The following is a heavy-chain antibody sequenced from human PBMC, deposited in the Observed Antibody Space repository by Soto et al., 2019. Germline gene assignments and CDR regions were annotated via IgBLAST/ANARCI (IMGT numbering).Heavy chain of an antibody. Sequence: ASVKVCCKASGYTFTSYDINWVRQATGQGLEWMGWMNPNSGNTGYAQKFQGRVTMTRNTSISTAYMELSSLRSEDTAVYYCARVSLASGYDYYYYYGMDVWGQGTTVTVSS. CDR3: ARVSLASGYDYYYYYGMDV. CDR1: GYTFTSYD. V-gene: IGHV1-8*01. D-gene: IGHD5-12*01. J-gene: IGHJ6*02. CDR2: MNPNSGNT.